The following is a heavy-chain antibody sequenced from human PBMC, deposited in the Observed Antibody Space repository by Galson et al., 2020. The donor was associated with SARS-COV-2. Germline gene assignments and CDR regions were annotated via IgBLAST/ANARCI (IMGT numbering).Heavy chain of an antibody. V-gene: IGHV4-34*01. CDR2: INHSGST. CDR3: ARARMAFLVYYFDY. CDR1: GGSFRGYH. D-gene: IGHD2-15*01. J-gene: IGHJ4*02. Sequence: SLTCAVYGGSFRGYHWSWIRQPPGKGLEWIGEINHSGSTNYNPSLKSRVTISVDTSKNQFSLKLSSVTAADTAVYYCARARMAFLVYYFDYWGQGTLVTVSS.